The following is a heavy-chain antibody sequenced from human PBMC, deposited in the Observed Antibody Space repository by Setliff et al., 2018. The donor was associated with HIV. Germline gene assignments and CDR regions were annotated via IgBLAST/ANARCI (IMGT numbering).Heavy chain of an antibody. Sequence: SETLSLTCTVSGGSISSSSYYWGWIRQPPGKGLEWIGSIYYSGSTYYNPSLKSRVTISVDTSKNQFSLKLSSVTAADAAVYYCTGDYNSGSNRFDYWGQGTPVTVSS. D-gene: IGHD3-10*01. CDR1: GGSISSSSYY. J-gene: IGHJ4*02. V-gene: IGHV4-39*01. CDR3: TGDYNSGSNRFDY. CDR2: IYYSGST.